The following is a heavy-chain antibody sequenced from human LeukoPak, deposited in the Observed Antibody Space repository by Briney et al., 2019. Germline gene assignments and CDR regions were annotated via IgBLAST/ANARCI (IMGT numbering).Heavy chain of an antibody. V-gene: IGHV3-23*01. J-gene: IGHJ4*02. CDR3: AKALLSCSRYYPSFDS. CDR2: IISSGGTT. CDR1: GFAFGNYA. Sequence: GGSLRLSCAASGFAFGNYAMSWVRQAPGKGLTWVSTIISSGGTTYSADSVKGRFTISRDNSKNTLSLQMDSLRAEDTAVYYCAKALLSCSRYYPSFDSCGQGILVTVSS. D-gene: IGHD3-22*01.